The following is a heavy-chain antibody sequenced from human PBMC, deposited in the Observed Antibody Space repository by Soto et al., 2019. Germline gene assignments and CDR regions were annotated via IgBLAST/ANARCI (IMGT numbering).Heavy chain of an antibody. Sequence: PGGSLRLSCAASGFTFSSYGMHWVRQAPGKGLEWVAVISYDGSNKYYADSVKGRFTISRDNSKNTLYLQMNSLRAEDTAVYYCAKDPEGGYSGYEYYFDYWGQGTLVTVSS. V-gene: IGHV3-30*18. CDR3: AKDPEGGYSGYEYYFDY. J-gene: IGHJ4*02. CDR2: ISYDGSNK. D-gene: IGHD5-12*01. CDR1: GFTFSSYG.